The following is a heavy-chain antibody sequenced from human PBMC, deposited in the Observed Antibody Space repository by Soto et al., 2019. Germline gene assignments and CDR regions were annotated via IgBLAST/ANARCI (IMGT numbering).Heavy chain of an antibody. Sequence: QVQLVQSGAEVKKPGSSVKVSCKASGGTFSSYAISWVRQAPGQGLEWMGGIIHIFGTANYAQKFQGRVTITADESTSTAYMELRSLRSEETAVSYCAREVGATLNWFEPCGQGTLVNVSS. D-gene: IGHD1-26*01. CDR1: GGTFSSYA. J-gene: IGHJ5*02. CDR2: IIHIFGTA. V-gene: IGHV1-69*01. CDR3: AREVGATLNWFEP.